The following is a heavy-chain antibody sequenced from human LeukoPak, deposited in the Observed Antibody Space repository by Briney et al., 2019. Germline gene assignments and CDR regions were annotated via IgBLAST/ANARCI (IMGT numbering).Heavy chain of an antibody. CDR2: ISAYNGNT. CDR1: GYTFTRYG. CDR3: ARDYSGTYFDS. V-gene: IGHV1-18*01. D-gene: IGHD1-26*01. J-gene: IGHJ4*02. Sequence: ASVKVSFTASGYTFTRYGISWVRQAPGQGLEWMGWISAYNGNTKNVQKVQDRVTMTTDTSTSTAYMELRSLRSDDTAVYYCARDYSGTYFDSWGQGTLVTVSS.